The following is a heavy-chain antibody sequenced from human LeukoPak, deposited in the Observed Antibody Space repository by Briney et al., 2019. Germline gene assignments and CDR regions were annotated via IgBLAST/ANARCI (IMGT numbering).Heavy chain of an antibody. CDR3: ASTGGGYDLEGYYYYYYYMDV. V-gene: IGHV1-69*06. CDR2: IIPIFGTA. J-gene: IGHJ6*03. Sequence: ASVKVSCKASGGTFSSYAISWVRQAPGQGLEWMGGIIPIFGTANYAQKFQGRVTITADKSTSTAYMELSSLRSEDTAVYYCASTGGGYDLEGYYYYYYYMDVWGKGTTVTVSS. CDR1: GGTFSSYA. D-gene: IGHD5-12*01.